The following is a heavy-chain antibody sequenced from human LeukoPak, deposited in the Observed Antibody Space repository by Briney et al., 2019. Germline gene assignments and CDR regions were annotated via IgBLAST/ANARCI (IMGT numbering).Heavy chain of an antibody. V-gene: IGHV4-61*08. J-gene: IGHJ6*03. CDR3: ARDIVVVPAARSLYYMDV. CDR2: IYYSGST. Sequence: SETLSLTCTVSGGSISSGDYYWSWIRQPPGKGLEWIGYIYYSGSTNYNPSLKSRVTISVDTSENQFSLRLSSVTAADTAVYYCARDIVVVPAARSLYYMDVWGKGTTVTVSS. CDR1: GGSISSGDYY. D-gene: IGHD2-2*01.